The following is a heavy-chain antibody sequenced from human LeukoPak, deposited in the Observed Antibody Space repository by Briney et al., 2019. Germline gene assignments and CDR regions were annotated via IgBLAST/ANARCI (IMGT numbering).Heavy chain of an antibody. Sequence: ASVKVSCKASGYTFTSYYMHWVRQAPGQGLEWMGIINPSGGSTSYAQKFQGRVTMTRDTSTSTVYMELSSLISEDTAVYYCARAWAPHYFAYWGQGTLVTVSS. V-gene: IGHV1-46*01. CDR2: INPSGGST. J-gene: IGHJ4*02. CDR3: ARAWAPHYFAY. CDR1: GYTFTSYY.